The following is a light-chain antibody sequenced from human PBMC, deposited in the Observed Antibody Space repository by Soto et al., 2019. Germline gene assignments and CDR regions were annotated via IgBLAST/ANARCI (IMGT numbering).Light chain of an antibody. J-gene: IGLJ1*01. Sequence: QSALTQPASVSGSPGQSITISCTGTSSDIGGYNYVSWYQQHPGKAPQLMLYEVSNRPSGVSNRFSGSKSGNTASLTISGLQAEDEADYYCTSYTSSSTNYVFGTGTKVTVL. CDR3: TSYTSSSTNYV. CDR1: SSDIGGYNY. CDR2: EVS. V-gene: IGLV2-14*01.